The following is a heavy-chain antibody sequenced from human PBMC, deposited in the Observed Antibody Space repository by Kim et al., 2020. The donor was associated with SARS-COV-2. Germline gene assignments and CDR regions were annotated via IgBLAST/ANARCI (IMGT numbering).Heavy chain of an antibody. CDR1: GFTFNNFA. Sequence: GGSLRLSCVTSGFTFNNFAMTWVRQAPGRGLEWVAAISSRGRDIYYRDSVKGRFTISRDNSKNTVYLQMTSLTGDDTAMYYCAKNPWASSSSCYFDFWG. V-gene: IGHV3-23*01. CDR3: AKNPWASSSSCYFDF. J-gene: IGHJ4*03. CDR2: ISSRGRDI. D-gene: IGHD6-19*01.